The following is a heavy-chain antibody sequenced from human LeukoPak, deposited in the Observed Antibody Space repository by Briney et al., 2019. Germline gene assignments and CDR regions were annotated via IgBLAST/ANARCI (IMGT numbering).Heavy chain of an antibody. D-gene: IGHD4-17*01. CDR3: ARDNTVTTLFDY. V-gene: IGHV4-38-2*02. CDR2: IYHSGST. J-gene: IGHJ4*02. Sequence: SGTLSLTCTVSGYSISSGYWGWIRQPPGKGLEWIGSIYHSGSTYYNPSLKSRVTISVDTSKNQFSLKLSSVTAADTAVYYCARDNTVTTLFDYWGQGTLVTVSS. CDR1: GYSISSGY.